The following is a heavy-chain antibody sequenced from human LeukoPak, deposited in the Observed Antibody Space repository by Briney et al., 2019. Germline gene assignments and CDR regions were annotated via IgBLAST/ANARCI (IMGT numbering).Heavy chain of an antibody. CDR1: DYSISSGYF. CDR2: ISHSGTT. D-gene: IGHD1-26*01. V-gene: IGHV4-38-2*02. J-gene: IGHJ4*02. CDR3: EREGDILGATIDS. Sequence: SETLSLTCVASDYSISSGYFWGWIRRPPGKGLEWIGSISHSGTTYYNPSFKSRVTISLDTSKNQFSLKLKSVTAADAAFYYCEREGDILGATIDSWGQGTLVTVSS.